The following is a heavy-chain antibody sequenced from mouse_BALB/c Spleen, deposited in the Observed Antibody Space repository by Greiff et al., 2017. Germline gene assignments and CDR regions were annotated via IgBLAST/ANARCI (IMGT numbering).Heavy chain of an antibody. Sequence: DVMLVESGGGLVQPGGSRKLSCAASGFTFSSFGMHWVRQAPEKGLEWVAYISSGSSTIYYADTVKGRFTISRDNPKNTLFLQMTSLRSEDTAMYYCARDTTASYYYAMDYWGQGTSVTVSS. J-gene: IGHJ4*01. V-gene: IGHV5-17*02. CDR2: ISSGSSTI. CDR1: GFTFSSFG. CDR3: ARDTTASYYYAMDY. D-gene: IGHD1-2*01.